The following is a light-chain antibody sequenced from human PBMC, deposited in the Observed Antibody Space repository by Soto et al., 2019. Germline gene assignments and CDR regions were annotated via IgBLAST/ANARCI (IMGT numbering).Light chain of an antibody. CDR2: GAS. J-gene: IGKJ1*01. V-gene: IGKV3-20*01. Sequence: EIVLTQSPGTLSMSPGVRATLSCRASQTISSSSLAWYQQKPGQAPRLLIFGASSRATGIPDRFSGSGSGTEFTLTISSLQPDDFATYYCQHYNSYSEAFGQGTKVDIK. CDR1: QTISSSS. CDR3: QHYNSYSEA.